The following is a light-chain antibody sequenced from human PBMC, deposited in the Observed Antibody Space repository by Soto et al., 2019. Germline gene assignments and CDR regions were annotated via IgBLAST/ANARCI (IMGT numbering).Light chain of an antibody. Sequence: IQMTQSPSSLSASVGDRVTITCRASQGISSYLAWYQQKQGKAPKLLIYAASTLQSGVPSRFRGSGSGTDLTITISCLQSEDFETYYCQQYYSYPITFGQGTRLEIK. CDR2: AAS. CDR1: QGISSY. CDR3: QQYYSYPIT. J-gene: IGKJ5*01. V-gene: IGKV1-8*01.